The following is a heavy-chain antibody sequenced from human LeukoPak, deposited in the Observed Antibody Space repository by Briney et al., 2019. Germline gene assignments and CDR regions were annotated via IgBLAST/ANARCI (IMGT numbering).Heavy chain of an antibody. CDR1: GFTFSSYA. V-gene: IGHV3-23*01. CDR2: MNGSGGST. J-gene: IGHJ6*03. D-gene: IGHD3-10*01. Sequence: GGSLRLSCAASGFTFSSYAMSWVRQAPGKGLEWVSAMNGSGGSTYYADSVKGRFTISRDNSKSTLYLQMNSLRAEDTALYYCAKAYGSGSYYDYYYYMDVWGKGTTVTVSS. CDR3: AKAYGSGSYYDYYYYMDV.